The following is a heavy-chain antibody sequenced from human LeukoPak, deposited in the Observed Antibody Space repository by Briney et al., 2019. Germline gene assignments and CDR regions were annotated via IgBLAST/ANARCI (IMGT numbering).Heavy chain of an antibody. Sequence: GGSLRLSCAASGFTFSSYAMHWVRQAPGKGLEWVAVISYDGSNKYYADSVKGRFTISRDNSKNTLYLQMNSLRAEDTAVYYCARGLTDQTPPDYWGQGTLVTVSS. V-gene: IGHV3-30*04. CDR1: GFTFSSYA. CDR2: ISYDGSNK. J-gene: IGHJ4*02. D-gene: IGHD3-9*01. CDR3: ARGLTDQTPPDY.